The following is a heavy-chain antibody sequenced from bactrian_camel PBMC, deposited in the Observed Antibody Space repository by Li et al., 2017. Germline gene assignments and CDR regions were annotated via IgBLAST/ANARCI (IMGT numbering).Heavy chain of an antibody. CDR2: VRRDGTT. Sequence: HVQLVESGGGSVQAGGSLKLSCAGSAYITEQCGMGWYRQAAGKEVNLVSVRRDGTTIYADSVKGRFTISQDRTKNILYLQMNDLKDEDTGMYCCAKGSYDCGSGSWCVPLQYVHGMDYWGKGTQVTVS. CDR1: AYITEQCG. J-gene: IGHJ7*01. D-gene: IGHD3*01. V-gene: IGHV3S55*01.